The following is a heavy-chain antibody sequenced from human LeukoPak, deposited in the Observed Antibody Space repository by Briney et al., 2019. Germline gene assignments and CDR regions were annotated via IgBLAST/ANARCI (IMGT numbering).Heavy chain of an antibody. CDR2: INPNSGGT. CDR1: GYTFTGYY. V-gene: IGHV1-2*02. D-gene: IGHD6-6*01. J-gene: IGHJ4*02. CDR3: ARASSSAPTGYYFDY. Sequence: ASVKVSCKASGYTFTGYYMHWVRRAPGQGLEWMGWINPNSGGTNYAQKFQGRVTMTRDTSISTAYMELSRLRSDDTAVYYCARASSSAPTGYYFDYWGQGTLVTVSS.